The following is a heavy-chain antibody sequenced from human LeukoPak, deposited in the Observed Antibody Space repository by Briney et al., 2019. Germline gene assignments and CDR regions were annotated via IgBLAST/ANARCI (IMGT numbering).Heavy chain of an antibody. CDR3: ARLASSSWPLYYYYGMDV. CDR2: MNPNSANT. V-gene: IGHV1-8*01. CDR1: GCTFTSYD. J-gene: IGHJ6*02. Sequence: ASVKVSCKASGCTFTSYDINWVRQATGQGLEWMGWMNPNSANTGYAQKFQGRVTMTRNTSISTAYMELSSLRSEDTAVYYCARLASSSWPLYYYYGMDVWGQGTTVTVSS. D-gene: IGHD6-13*01.